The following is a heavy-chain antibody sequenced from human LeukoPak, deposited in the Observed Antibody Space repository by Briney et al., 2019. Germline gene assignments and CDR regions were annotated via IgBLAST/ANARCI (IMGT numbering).Heavy chain of an antibody. D-gene: IGHD2-21*01. J-gene: IGHJ4*02. Sequence: SETLSLTCAVSGGSISSSSYYWGWIRQPPGKGLEWIGSISYGGSTYYSPSLESRVTISVDTSKNQFSLKLSSVTAADTAVYYCARQALWFFDHWGQGTLVTVSS. CDR1: GGSISSSSYY. CDR2: ISYGGST. V-gene: IGHV4-39*01. CDR3: ARQALWFFDH.